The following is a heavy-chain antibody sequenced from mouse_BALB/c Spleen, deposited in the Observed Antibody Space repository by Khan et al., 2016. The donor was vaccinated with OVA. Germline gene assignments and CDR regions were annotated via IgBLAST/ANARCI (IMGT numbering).Heavy chain of an antibody. CDR2: ISDKTNGYTT. J-gene: IGHJ4*01. Sequence: EVELVESGGGLVQPGGSLRLSCATSGFTFTDYYMTWVRQPPGKALEWLGFISDKTNGYTTEYSASVRGRFTISRANSQSILYLQMNSLRVEDSATYYCAREWEFYAMDYWGQGTSVTVSS. CDR3: AREWEFYAMDY. D-gene: IGHD4-1*01. V-gene: IGHV7-3*02. CDR1: GFTFTDYY.